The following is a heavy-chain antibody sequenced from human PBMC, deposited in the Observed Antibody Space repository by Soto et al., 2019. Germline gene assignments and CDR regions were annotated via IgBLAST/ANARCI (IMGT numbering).Heavy chain of an antibody. CDR2: ISSSGST. Sequence: EVQLLESGGGLVQPGGSLRLSCAASGFTYSNYAMSWVRQAPGKGLEWVSTISSSGSTYYADSVQGRFTISSDNSKNTLNLQMNNLRDEDTALYSCATERLALGFDYWGQGNLVTVSS. CDR1: GFTYSNYA. D-gene: IGHD3-3*01. J-gene: IGHJ4*02. V-gene: IGHV3-23*01. CDR3: ATERLALGFDY.